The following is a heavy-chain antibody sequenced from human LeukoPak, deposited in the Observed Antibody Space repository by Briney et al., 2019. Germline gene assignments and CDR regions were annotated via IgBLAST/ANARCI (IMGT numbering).Heavy chain of an antibody. D-gene: IGHD6-19*01. CDR3: ARSPHNSAWYEKWFDP. Sequence: SETLSLTCTVSGGSISTYYWSWIRQSPGKGLEWIADISASGGTNYNPSLESRVTVSIDSSKNQFSLKLSSVTAADTAVFYCARSPHNSAWYEKWFDPWGQGTLVTVSS. V-gene: IGHV4-4*08. CDR1: GGSISTYY. CDR2: ISASGGT. J-gene: IGHJ5*02.